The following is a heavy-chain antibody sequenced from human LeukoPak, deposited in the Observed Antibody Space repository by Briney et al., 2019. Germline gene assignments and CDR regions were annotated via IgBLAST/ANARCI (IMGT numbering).Heavy chain of an antibody. CDR3: ARGYTEGYSYGYYYFDY. V-gene: IGHV1-69*04. CDR2: IIPILGIA. CDR1: GGTFSSYA. J-gene: IGHJ4*02. Sequence: WASVTVSFTASGGTFSSYAIGWVRQAHGQGLEWVGRIIPILGIANYAQKFQGRVTITADKSTSTAYMELSSLRSEDTAVYYCARGYTEGYSYGYYYFDYWGQGTLVTVSS. D-gene: IGHD5-18*01.